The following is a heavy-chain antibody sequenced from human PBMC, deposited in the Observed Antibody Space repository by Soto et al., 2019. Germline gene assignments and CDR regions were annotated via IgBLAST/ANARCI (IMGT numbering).Heavy chain of an antibody. CDR3: ASLSSYGSGSYYNVYYYYYGMDV. V-gene: IGHV4-39*01. CDR2: IYYSGST. D-gene: IGHD3-10*01. Sequence: SETLSLTCTVSGGSISSSSYYWGWIRQPPGKGLEWIGSIYYSGSTYYNPSLKSRVTISVDTSKNQFSLKLSSVTAADTAVYYCASLSSYGSGSYYNVYYYYYGMDVWGQGTTVTVSS. CDR1: GGSISSSSYY. J-gene: IGHJ6*02.